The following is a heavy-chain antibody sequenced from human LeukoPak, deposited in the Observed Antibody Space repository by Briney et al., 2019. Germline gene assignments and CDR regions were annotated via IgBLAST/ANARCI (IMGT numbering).Heavy chain of an antibody. V-gene: IGHV1-18*01. J-gene: IGHJ4*02. D-gene: IGHD5-18*01. CDR1: GYTFTRYG. CDR2: ISAYIGIT. CDR3: AREPDSYRYGRRGFDY. Sequence: APVKVSCKASGYTFTRYGISWGRQAPGQRLEWLGWISAYIGITNYAKKLQGRVTMTTDTSTSTAYMELRSLRSDDTAVYCWAREPDSYRYGRRGFDYWGQGTLVTVSS.